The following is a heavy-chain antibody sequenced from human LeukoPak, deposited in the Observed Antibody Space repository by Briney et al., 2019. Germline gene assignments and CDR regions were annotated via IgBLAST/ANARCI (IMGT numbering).Heavy chain of an antibody. CDR3: ALIVVVAATPGY. V-gene: IGHV1-2*02. D-gene: IGHD2-15*01. J-gene: IGHJ4*02. CDR2: INPNSGGT. CDR1: GGTFSSYA. Sequence: ASVKVSCKASGGTFSSYAISWVRQAPGQGLEWMGWINPNSGGTNYAQKFQGRVTMTRDTSISTAYMELSRLRSDDTAVYYCALIVVVAATPGYWGQGTLVTVSS.